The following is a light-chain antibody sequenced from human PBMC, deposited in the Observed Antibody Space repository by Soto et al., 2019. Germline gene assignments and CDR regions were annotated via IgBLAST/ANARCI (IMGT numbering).Light chain of an antibody. CDR2: GAS. CDR1: QGVSSS. V-gene: IGKV3-15*01. J-gene: IGKJ1*01. CDR3: QQYNNWWT. Sequence: EIVRTQSPATLSVSPGERATLSCRASQGVSSSLAWYQQKPGQAPRLLIYGASTRAPGVPARFSGSGSETEFTLTISSLQSEDSAVYYCQQYNNWWTFGQGTKVEIK.